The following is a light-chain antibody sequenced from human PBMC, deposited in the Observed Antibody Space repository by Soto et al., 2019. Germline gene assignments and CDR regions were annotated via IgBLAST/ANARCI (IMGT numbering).Light chain of an antibody. CDR3: QQYGSSSWT. Sequence: EIVLTQSPGTLSLSPGERATLSCRASQSVSSSHLAWYQQKPGQAPRLLIYGASNRATDIPDRFSGSGSGTDFTLTISRLESEDFAVYYCQQYGSSSWTFGQGTKVEIK. J-gene: IGKJ1*01. CDR2: GAS. CDR1: QSVSSSH. V-gene: IGKV3-20*01.